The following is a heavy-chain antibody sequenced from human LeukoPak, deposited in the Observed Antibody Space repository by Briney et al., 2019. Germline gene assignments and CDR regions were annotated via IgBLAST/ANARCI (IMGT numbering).Heavy chain of an antibody. CDR3: ARDRSQWLASYFFDY. Sequence: GGSLRLSCAASGFTFSNAWMSWVRQAPGKGLEWVSTVIDNGGFTYYADSVKGRFTISRDNSKGALYLQMNSLRVEDTAVYYCARDRSQWLASYFFDYWGQGTLVTVSS. CDR2: VIDNGGFT. J-gene: IGHJ4*02. D-gene: IGHD6-19*01. V-gene: IGHV3-23*01. CDR1: GFTFSNAW.